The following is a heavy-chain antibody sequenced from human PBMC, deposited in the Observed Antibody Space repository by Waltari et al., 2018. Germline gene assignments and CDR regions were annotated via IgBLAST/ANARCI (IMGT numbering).Heavy chain of an antibody. CDR1: GFSFSTHW. J-gene: IGHJ4*02. Sequence: EVQLEESGGGSVQPGGSLRLSCAASGFSFSTHWMHWVRQAPGKGLVWVAEIMPAGTYTNYADSLRGRFTISRDNAKNTLYLQMNSLRVEDTAVYYCARGIDSWGRGTLVAVSS. V-gene: IGHV3-74*01. CDR3: ARGIDS. CDR2: IMPAGTYT.